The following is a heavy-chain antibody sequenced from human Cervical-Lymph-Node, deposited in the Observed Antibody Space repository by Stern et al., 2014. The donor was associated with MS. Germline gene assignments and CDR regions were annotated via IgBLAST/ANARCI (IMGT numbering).Heavy chain of an antibody. CDR1: GDTFSTHA. CDR2: IIPILDTT. V-gene: IGHV1-69*11. D-gene: IGHD2-15*01. CDR3: AREKSDCSGGSCFSSLDY. J-gene: IGHJ4*02. Sequence: QVQLVQSGAAVKKPGSSVKVSCKSSGDTFSTHAISWVRQAPGQGLERMGRIIPILDTTDYARKFQGRLTIDADESTNTAYMELSSLTPDDTAVYYCAREKSDCSGGSCFSSLDYWGQGTLVTVSS.